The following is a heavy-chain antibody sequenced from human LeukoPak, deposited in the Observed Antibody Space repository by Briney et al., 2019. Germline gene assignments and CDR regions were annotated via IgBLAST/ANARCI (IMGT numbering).Heavy chain of an antibody. CDR3: AKDFLVGYRYSYGTEPFDY. J-gene: IGHJ4*02. CDR1: GFTFSSYW. CDR2: ISGSGGST. Sequence: PGGSLRLSCAASGFTFSSYWMHWVRQAPGKGLEWVSAISGSGGSTYYADSVKGRFTISRDNSKNTLYLQMNSLRAEDTAVYYCAKDFLVGYRYSYGTEPFDYWGQGTLVTVSS. D-gene: IGHD5-18*01. V-gene: IGHV3-23*01.